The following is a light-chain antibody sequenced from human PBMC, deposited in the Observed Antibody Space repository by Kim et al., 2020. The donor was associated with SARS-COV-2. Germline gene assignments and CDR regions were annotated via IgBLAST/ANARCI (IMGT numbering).Light chain of an antibody. V-gene: IGLV2-11*01. CDR3: CSYAGSYTWV. Sequence: QSALTQPRSVSGSPGQSVTISCTGTSSDIGGYNYVSWYQHNPGKAPKVTIYDVNKRPSGVPDRFSGSKSGNTASLTISGLQAEDEADYYCCSYAGSYTWVFGGGTKVTVL. J-gene: IGLJ3*02. CDR1: SSDIGGYNY. CDR2: DVN.